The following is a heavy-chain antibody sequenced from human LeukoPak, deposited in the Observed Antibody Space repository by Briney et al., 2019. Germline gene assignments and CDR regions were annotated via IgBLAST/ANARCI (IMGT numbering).Heavy chain of an antibody. V-gene: IGHV3-7*01. CDR3: AKGGDYDILTGTFDY. Sequence: GGSLRLSCAASEFSSSSGWMSWVRRAPGKGLEWVADIKKDGSEKYYVDSVKGRFTISRDNAKNSLFLQMNSLRAEDTAVYYCAKGGDYDILTGTFDYWGQGTLVTVSS. J-gene: IGHJ4*02. D-gene: IGHD3-9*01. CDR1: EFSSSSGW. CDR2: IKKDGSEK.